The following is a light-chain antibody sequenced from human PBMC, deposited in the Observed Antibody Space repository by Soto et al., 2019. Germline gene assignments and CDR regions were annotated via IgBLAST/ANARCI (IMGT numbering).Light chain of an antibody. V-gene: IGLV2-8*01. CDR3: TSYAGSNTVL. CDR2: DVT. CDR1: SSDVGGYKY. Sequence: QSVLTQPPSASGSPGQSVTISCAGTSSDVGGYKYVSWYQHHPGKAPKLIIYDVTKRPSGVPDRFSGSKSGNAASLTVSGLQAEDEAHYYCTSYAGSNTVLFGGGTKLTVL. J-gene: IGLJ2*01.